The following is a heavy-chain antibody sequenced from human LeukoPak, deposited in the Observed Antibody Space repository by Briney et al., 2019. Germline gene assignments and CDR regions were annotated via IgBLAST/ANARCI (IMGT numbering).Heavy chain of an antibody. CDR1: GGSISSGGYS. J-gene: IGHJ4*02. CDR2: IYHSGST. D-gene: IGHD3-22*01. V-gene: IGHV4-30-2*01. Sequence: SQTLSLTCAVSGGSISSGGYSWSWIRQPPGKGLEWIGYIYHSGSTYYNPSLKSRVTISVDRSENQFSLKLSSVTAADTAVYYCARALNTYYYDSSGYYYRRGYYFDYWGQGTLVTVSS. CDR3: ARALNTYYYDSSGYYYRRGYYFDY.